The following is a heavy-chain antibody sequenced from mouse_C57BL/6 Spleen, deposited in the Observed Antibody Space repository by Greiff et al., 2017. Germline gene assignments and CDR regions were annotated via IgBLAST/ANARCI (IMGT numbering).Heavy chain of an antibody. CDR2: IHPSDSAT. V-gene: IGHV1-74*01. Sequence: VQLQQPGPELVKPGASVKVSCKASGYTFTSYWMHWVKQRPGQGLEWIGRIHPSDSATNYNQKFKGKATLTVDKSSSTAYMQLSSLTSDDSAVYYCAISGNLLYYYAMDYWGQGTSVTVSS. D-gene: IGHD1-3*01. CDR1: GYTFTSYW. CDR3: AISGNLLYYYAMDY. J-gene: IGHJ4*01.